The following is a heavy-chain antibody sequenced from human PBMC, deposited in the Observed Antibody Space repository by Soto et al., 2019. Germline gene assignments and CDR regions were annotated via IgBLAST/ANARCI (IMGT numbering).Heavy chain of an antibody. CDR3: ASSYGDYVSY. V-gene: IGHV4-39*01. Sequence: QLQLQESGPGLVKPSETLSLTCTVSGGSIRSSSYYWGWIRQPPGKGLEWIGSIYYSGSTYDNPSLKSRVTISVDTSENQFSLKLSSVTAADTAVYYCASSYGDYVSYWGQGTLVTVSS. CDR1: GGSIRSSSYY. J-gene: IGHJ4*02. CDR2: IYYSGST. D-gene: IGHD4-17*01.